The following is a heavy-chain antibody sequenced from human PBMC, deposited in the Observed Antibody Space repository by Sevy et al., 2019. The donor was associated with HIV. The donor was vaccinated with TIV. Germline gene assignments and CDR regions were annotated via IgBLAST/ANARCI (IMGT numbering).Heavy chain of an antibody. CDR2: IYYSGST. Sequence: SETLSLTCTVSGGSISSYYWSWIRQPPGKGLEWIGYIYYSGSTNYNPSLKSRVTISVDTSKNQFSLKLSSVTAADTAVYYCARSGFYSNSWYFDYWGQGTLVTVS. CDR3: ARSGFYSNSWYFDY. D-gene: IGHD6-13*01. CDR1: GGSISSYY. V-gene: IGHV4-59*13. J-gene: IGHJ4*02.